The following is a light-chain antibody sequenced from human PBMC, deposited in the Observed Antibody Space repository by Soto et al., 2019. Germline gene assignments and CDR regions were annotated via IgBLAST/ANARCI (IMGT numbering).Light chain of an antibody. Sequence: QPVLTQSPSASASLGAPVKLTCTLSSGHSSYAIAWHQQQPEKGPRYLMKLNSDGSHSKGDGIPDRFSGSSSGAERYLTISSLQSEDEADYYCQTWGTGTLVFGGGTKLTVL. CDR1: SGHSSYA. V-gene: IGLV4-69*01. J-gene: IGLJ2*01. CDR3: QTWGTGTLV. CDR2: LNSDGSH.